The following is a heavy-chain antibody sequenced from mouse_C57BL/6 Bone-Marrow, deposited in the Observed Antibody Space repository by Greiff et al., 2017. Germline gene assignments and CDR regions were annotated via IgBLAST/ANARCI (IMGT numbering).Heavy chain of an antibody. Sequence: VQLQQSGAELAKPGASVKLSCKASGYTFTSYWMHWVKQRTGQGLEWIGYINPSSGYTKYNQKFKDKATLTAEKSSITAYMQLSSLTYEDSAVYYCTRIRGIPAWFAYWGQETLVTVSA. J-gene: IGHJ3*01. V-gene: IGHV1-7*01. CDR3: TRIRGIPAWFAY. CDR2: INPSSGYT. CDR1: GYTFTSYW.